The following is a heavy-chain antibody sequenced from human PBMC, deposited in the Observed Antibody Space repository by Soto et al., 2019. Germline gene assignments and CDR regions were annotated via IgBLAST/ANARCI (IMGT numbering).Heavy chain of an antibody. V-gene: IGHV4-30-4*01. D-gene: IGHD3-22*01. J-gene: IGHJ4*02. CDR1: GGSISSGDYY. Sequence: PSETLSLTCTVSGGSISSGDYYWSWIRQPPGKGLGWIGYIYYSGSTYYNPSLKSRVTISVDTSKNQFSLKLSSVTAADTAVYYCARELQYYYDSSGYYTTSGDYFDYWGQGTLVTVSS. CDR3: ARELQYYYDSSGYYTTSGDYFDY. CDR2: IYYSGST.